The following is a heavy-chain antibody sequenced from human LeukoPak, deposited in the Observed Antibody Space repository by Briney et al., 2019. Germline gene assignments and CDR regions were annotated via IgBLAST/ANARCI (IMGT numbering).Heavy chain of an antibody. V-gene: IGHV3-48*01. D-gene: IGHD3-16*02. Sequence: GGSLRLSCAASGFTFSSYSMNWVRQAPGKGLEWVSYISTSSSTTYYADSVKGRFTISRDNARKSLYLQMNSLRAEDTAVYSCAISQIPFGGIILGSWGRGPLVTVS. CDR3: AISQIPFGGIILGS. CDR2: ISTSSSTT. J-gene: IGHJ4*02. CDR1: GFTFSSYS.